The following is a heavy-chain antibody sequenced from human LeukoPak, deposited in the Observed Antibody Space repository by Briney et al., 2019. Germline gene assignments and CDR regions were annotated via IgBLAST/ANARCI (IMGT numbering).Heavy chain of an antibody. D-gene: IGHD6-19*01. CDR1: GYTFTAYY. CDR3: ARARVPIAVAGLYYFDY. V-gene: IGHV1-2*02. CDR2: IKPDSGSS. J-gene: IGHJ4*02. Sequence: ASVKVSRKASGYTFTAYYIHWLRQAPGQGPEWMGWIKPDSGSSHYAQKFQGRVTMTRDTSSNSAYMDLTRLKSDDTALYYCARARVPIAVAGLYYFDYWGQGALVTVSS.